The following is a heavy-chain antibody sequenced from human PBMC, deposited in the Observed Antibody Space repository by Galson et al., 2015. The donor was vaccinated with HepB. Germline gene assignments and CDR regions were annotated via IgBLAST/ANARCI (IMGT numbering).Heavy chain of an antibody. Sequence: SLRLSCAASGLIFSSYGMSWVRQAPGKGLEWVSTISGSGGSTYYADSVKGRFTISRDNSKNTLYMQMSSLRADDTAVYYCAKDTYHFDPWGQGTLVTVSS. J-gene: IGHJ5*02. D-gene: IGHD1-14*01. CDR3: AKDTYHFDP. V-gene: IGHV3-23*01. CDR2: ISGSGGST. CDR1: GLIFSSYG.